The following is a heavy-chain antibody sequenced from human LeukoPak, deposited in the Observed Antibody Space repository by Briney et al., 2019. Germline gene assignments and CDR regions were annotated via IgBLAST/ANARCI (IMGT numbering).Heavy chain of an antibody. J-gene: IGHJ4*02. CDR2: IYTSGST. Sequence: SQTLSLTCTVSGGSISRGSYYWSWIRQPAGKGLEWIGRIYTSGSTNYNPPLKSRVTISVDTSKNQFSLKLSSVTAADTAVYYCATTLEMATTRQDYWGQGTLVTVSS. D-gene: IGHD5-24*01. CDR1: GGSISRGSYY. V-gene: IGHV4-61*02. CDR3: ATTLEMATTRQDY.